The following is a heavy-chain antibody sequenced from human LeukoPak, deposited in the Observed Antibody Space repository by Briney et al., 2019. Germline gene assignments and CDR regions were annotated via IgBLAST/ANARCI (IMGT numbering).Heavy chain of an antibody. Sequence: PGGSLRLSCAASGFTFSSYCMHWVRQAPGKGLAWVSRINTDGSTTNYAGSVKGRFTISRDNAENTLYLQMNSLRVEDTAVYYCTRRVSATRWFDPWGQGTLVTVSS. V-gene: IGHV3-74*01. D-gene: IGHD2-15*01. CDR1: GFTFSSYC. CDR3: TRRVSATRWFDP. CDR2: INTDGSTT. J-gene: IGHJ5*02.